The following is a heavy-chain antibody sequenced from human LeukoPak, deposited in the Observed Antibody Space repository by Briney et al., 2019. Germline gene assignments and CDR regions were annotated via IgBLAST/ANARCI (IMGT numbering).Heavy chain of an antibody. V-gene: IGHV3-23*01. CDR2: ISGFNT. CDR1: GFAFSNYA. Sequence: GVSLRLSCTTSGFAFSNYAMNWVRQAPGKGPEWVSGISGFNTYYADSVKGRFTIFRDNSKNVLYLQVDRLRAEDTAVYSCAKDVCTSPRCLLYFDSWGQGTLVTVSS. CDR3: AKDVCTSPRCLLYFDS. D-gene: IGHD2-8*01. J-gene: IGHJ4*02.